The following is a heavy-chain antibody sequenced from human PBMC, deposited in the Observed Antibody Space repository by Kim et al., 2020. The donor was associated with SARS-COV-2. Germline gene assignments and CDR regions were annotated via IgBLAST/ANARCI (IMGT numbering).Heavy chain of an antibody. V-gene: IGHV4-39*01. D-gene: IGHD2-8*01. CDR3: ASSFVRRHNWFDP. Sequence: YNPHLKRGVTISVDTSKNQFSLKLSSVTAADTAVHYCASSFVRRHNWFDPWGQGTLVTVYS. J-gene: IGHJ5*02.